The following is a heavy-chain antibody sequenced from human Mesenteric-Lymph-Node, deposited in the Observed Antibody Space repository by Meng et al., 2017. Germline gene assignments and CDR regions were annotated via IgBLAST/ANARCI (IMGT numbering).Heavy chain of an antibody. Sequence: SGPTLVKPTETLTLTCTVSGFSLSNARMGVSWIRQPPGKALEWLAHIFSNDEKSYSTSLKSRLTISKDTSKSQVVLTMTNMDPVDTATYYCARIPLTIFGVVIPRIRDYYYYGMDVWGQGTTVTVSS. CDR2: IFSNDEK. CDR1: GFSLSNARMG. CDR3: ARIPLTIFGVVIPRIRDYYYYGMDV. D-gene: IGHD3-3*01. V-gene: IGHV2-26*01. J-gene: IGHJ6*02.